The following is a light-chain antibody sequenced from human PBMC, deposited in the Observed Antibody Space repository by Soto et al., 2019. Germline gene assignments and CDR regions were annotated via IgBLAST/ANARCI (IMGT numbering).Light chain of an antibody. V-gene: IGKV1-5*03. CDR2: KAS. CDR3: QQYNSYPLT. CDR1: QTISSL. Sequence: DIQMTQSPSTLSASVGDRVTITCRASQTISSLLAWYQQKPGRAPTLLIYKASTLESGVPSRFSGSGSGTEFTLTISSLPPDDFATYYCQQYNSYPLTFGQGTRLEIK. J-gene: IGKJ5*01.